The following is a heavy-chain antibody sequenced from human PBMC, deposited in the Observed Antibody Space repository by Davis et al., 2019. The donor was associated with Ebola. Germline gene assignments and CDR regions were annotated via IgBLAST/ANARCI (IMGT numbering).Heavy chain of an antibody. Sequence: SETLSLTCAVYGGSFSGYYWSWIRQPPGKGLEWIGEINHSGSTNYNPSLKSRVTISVDTSKNQFSLKLSSVTAADTAVYYCARDMGRGYCSGGSCYGGFDYWGQGTLVTVSS. V-gene: IGHV4-34*01. CDR2: INHSGST. CDR3: ARDMGRGYCSGGSCYGGFDY. CDR1: GGSFSGYY. D-gene: IGHD2-15*01. J-gene: IGHJ4*02.